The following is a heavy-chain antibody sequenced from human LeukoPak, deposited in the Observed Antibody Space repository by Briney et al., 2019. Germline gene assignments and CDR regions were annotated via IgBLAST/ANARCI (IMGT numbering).Heavy chain of an antibody. CDR1: GFTFSTFG. D-gene: IGHD5-12*01. Sequence: GGSLRLSCAASGFTFSTFGMTWVRQPQGKGLELVSAIGSTGSSTFYADSVKGRFTIFRDNSKNTLYLQMKSLRAEDTAIYYCAKAASDIVATNPNLDYWGQGTLVTVSS. CDR3: AKAASDIVATNPNLDY. CDR2: IGSTGSST. J-gene: IGHJ4*02. V-gene: IGHV3-23*01.